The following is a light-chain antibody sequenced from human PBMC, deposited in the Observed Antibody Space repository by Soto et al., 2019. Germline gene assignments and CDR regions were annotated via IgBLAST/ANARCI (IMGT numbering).Light chain of an antibody. CDR3: QHYDSLPIT. J-gene: IGKJ5*01. CDR1: QSVSSSY. V-gene: IGKV3-20*01. Sequence: EIVLTQSPGTLTLSPGERATLSCRASQSVSSSYLAWYQQKPGQPPRLLIYGASSRATGIPDRFSGSGSGTDSTLTNSRLEPEDFAVFYCQHYDSLPITFGQATRLEIK. CDR2: GAS.